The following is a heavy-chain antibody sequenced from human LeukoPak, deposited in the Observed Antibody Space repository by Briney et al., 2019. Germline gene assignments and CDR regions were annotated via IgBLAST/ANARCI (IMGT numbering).Heavy chain of an antibody. J-gene: IGHJ4*02. D-gene: IGHD3-16*01. CDR3: ARGGVLKSVDY. V-gene: IGHV4-59*11. CDR1: GGSIGSHY. CDR2: VYDIGST. Sequence: LETLSLTCTVSGGSIGSHYWTWIRQTPGKGLEWIGYVYDIGSTKYNPSLKSRVTISVDTSKNQFSLRLSSVTAADTAVYYCARGGVLKSVDYWGQGTLVAVSS.